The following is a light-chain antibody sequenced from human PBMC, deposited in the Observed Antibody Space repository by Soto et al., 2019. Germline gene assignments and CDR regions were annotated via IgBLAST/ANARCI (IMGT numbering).Light chain of an antibody. CDR1: QGIAPY. CDR3: QKYNSAPLT. J-gene: IGKJ4*01. CDR2: ATS. V-gene: IGKV1-27*01. Sequence: DVQMTQSPSSLSAFVGDRVTITCRASQGIAPYLAWFQQKPGKVPKLLIYATSTLQSGVPSRFSGSGSGTEFTPTINSLQPEDVGTYYCQKYNSAPLTFGGGTKVEIK.